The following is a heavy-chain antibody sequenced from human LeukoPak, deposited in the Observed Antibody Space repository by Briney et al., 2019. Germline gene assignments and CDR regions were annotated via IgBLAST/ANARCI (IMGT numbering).Heavy chain of an antibody. V-gene: IGHV4-34*01. CDR2: INHSGST. Sequence: SETLSLTCAVYGGSFSGYYWSWIRQPPGKGLEWIEEINHSGSTNYNPSLKSRVTISVDTSKNQFSLKLSSVTAADTAVYYCARGPKLNSSGYYALFDIWGQGTMVTVSS. J-gene: IGHJ3*02. D-gene: IGHD3-22*01. CDR1: GGSFSGYY. CDR3: ARGPKLNSSGYYALFDI.